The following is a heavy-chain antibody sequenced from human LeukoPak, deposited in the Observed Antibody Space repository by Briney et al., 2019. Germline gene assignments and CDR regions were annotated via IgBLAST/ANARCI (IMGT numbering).Heavy chain of an antibody. Sequence: GASVKVSCKASGYTFTSYYMHWVRQAPGQGLEWMGIINPSGGSTSYAQKFHGRVTMTRDTSTSTVYMELSSLRSEDTAVYYCARGDCSSTSCYGYSSSSIDYWGQGTLVTVSS. D-gene: IGHD2-2*01. CDR2: INPSGGST. CDR1: GYTFTSYY. CDR3: ARGDCSSTSCYGYSSSSIDY. J-gene: IGHJ4*02. V-gene: IGHV1-46*01.